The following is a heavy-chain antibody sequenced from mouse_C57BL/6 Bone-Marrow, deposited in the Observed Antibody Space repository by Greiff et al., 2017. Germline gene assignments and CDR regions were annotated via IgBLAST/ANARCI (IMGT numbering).Heavy chain of an antibody. J-gene: IGHJ1*03. V-gene: IGHV1-72*01. CDR3: AIYDGYYDWYFDV. CDR2: IVPNSGGT. D-gene: IGHD2-3*01. CDR1: GYTFTSYW. Sequence: QVQLQQPGAELVKPGASVKLSCKASGYTFTSYWMHWVKQRPGRGLEWIGRIVPNSGGTKYNEKFKSKATLTVDKPSSTAYMQLSSLTSEDSAVYYCAIYDGYYDWYFDVWGTGTTVTVSS.